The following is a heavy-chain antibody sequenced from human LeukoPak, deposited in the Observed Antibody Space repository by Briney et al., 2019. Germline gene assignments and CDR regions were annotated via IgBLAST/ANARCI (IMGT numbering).Heavy chain of an antibody. D-gene: IGHD3-10*01. CDR3: ARGRFYYYGSGSFVFDY. CDR1: GGSISSSSYY. J-gene: IGHJ4*02. CDR2: INHSGST. V-gene: IGHV4-39*07. Sequence: PSETLSLTCTVSGGSISSSSYYWSWIRQPPGKGLEWIGEINHSGSTNYNPSLKSRVTISVDTSKNQFSLKLSSVTAADTAVYYCARGRFYYYGSGSFVFDYWGQGTLVTVSS.